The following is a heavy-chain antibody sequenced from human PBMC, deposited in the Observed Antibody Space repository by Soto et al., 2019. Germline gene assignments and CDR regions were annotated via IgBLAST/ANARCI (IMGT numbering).Heavy chain of an antibody. CDR2: IYYSGST. J-gene: IGHJ1*01. Sequence: SETLSLTCTVSGGSISSSSYYWGWIRQPPGKGLEWIGSIYYSGSTYYNPSLKSRVTISVDTSKNQFSLKLSSVTAADTAVYYCARLLKVLSAEYFQHWGQGTLVTVSS. V-gene: IGHV4-39*01. CDR3: ARLLKVLSAEYFQH. CDR1: GGSISSSSYY. D-gene: IGHD2-8*01.